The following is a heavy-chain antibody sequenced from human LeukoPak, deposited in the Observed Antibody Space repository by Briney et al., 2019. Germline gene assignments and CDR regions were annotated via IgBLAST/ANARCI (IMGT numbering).Heavy chain of an antibody. V-gene: IGHV5-51*01. D-gene: IGHD6-19*01. CDR1: XYXXTXFX. CDR2: IYPGDPDT. Sequence: ESXXIXXXGXXYXXTXFXIXXVXQMPGKGLEXMGIIYPGDPDTRYSPSFQGQVTISADRSISTAYLQWSSLKASDTAMYYCARLWGNSAWFDYWGQGTLVTVSS. CDR3: ARLWGNSAWFDY. J-gene: IGHJ4*02.